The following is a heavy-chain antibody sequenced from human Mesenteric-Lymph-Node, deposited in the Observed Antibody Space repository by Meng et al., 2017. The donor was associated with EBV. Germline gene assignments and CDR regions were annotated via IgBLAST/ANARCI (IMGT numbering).Heavy chain of an antibody. CDR2: ISGSGLTT. J-gene: IGHJ4*02. D-gene: IGHD5-12*01. Sequence: QLVEYVGGLGQPRGSLRLSCAASGFPFNVYDMSWVRQAPREGLEWVSGISGSGLTTSYADSVECRFTMSRDNPGNTLYLQMNSLRVEDKAIYYCANVPYSYWGQGTLVTVSS. CDR3: ANVPYSY. CDR1: GFPFNVYD. V-gene: IGHV3-23*04.